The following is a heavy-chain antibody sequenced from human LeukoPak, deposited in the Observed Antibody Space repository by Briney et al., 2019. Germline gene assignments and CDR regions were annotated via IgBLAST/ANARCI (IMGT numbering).Heavy chain of an antibody. J-gene: IGHJ4*02. CDR2: ISGSGGDT. Sequence: GGSLRLSCAASGFMFSNYAMSWVRQAPGKGLEWVPSISGSGGDTYYADSVKGRYTISRDNSKNTLYLQMNSLRAEDTAVFYCAKVAHYYDGSGYLYYFDYWGQGTLVTVSS. CDR3: AKVAHYYDGSGYLYYFDY. D-gene: IGHD3-22*01. CDR1: GFMFSNYA. V-gene: IGHV3-23*01.